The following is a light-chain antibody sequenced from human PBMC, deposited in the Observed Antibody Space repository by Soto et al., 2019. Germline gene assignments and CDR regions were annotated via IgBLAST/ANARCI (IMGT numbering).Light chain of an antibody. V-gene: IGKV2-28*01. Sequence: EIVMTQSPLSLPVTPGEPASISCRSSQTLLHSSGYNYFSWFLQKPGQSPHLLIYLGSYRASGVPDRFSGSGSGTDFTLKISRVESEDVGTYYCVQVLQTPLTFVGGTKVDI. CDR1: QTLLHSSGYNY. CDR2: LGS. J-gene: IGKJ4*01. CDR3: VQVLQTPLT.